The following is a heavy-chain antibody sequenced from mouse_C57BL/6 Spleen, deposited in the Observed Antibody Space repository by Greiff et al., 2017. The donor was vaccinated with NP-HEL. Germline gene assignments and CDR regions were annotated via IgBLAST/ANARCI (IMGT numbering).Heavy chain of an antibody. Sequence: QVQLQQPGTELVKPGASVTLSCKASGYTFPSYWLHWVTQRPGQGLEWLGNINPSNGGPNYNEKFQSKATLTVDKSSSTAYIQLSSLTAEDSAVYYCARRGSYYGYDGGYAMDYWGQGTSVTVSS. CDR1: GYTFPSYW. CDR3: ARRGSYYGYDGGYAMDY. V-gene: IGHV1-53*01. J-gene: IGHJ4*01. CDR2: INPSNGGP. D-gene: IGHD2-2*01.